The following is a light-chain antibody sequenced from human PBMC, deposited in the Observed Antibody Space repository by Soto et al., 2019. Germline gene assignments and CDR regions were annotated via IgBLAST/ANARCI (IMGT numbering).Light chain of an antibody. V-gene: IGKV3-20*01. CDR1: QSLSSSY. CDR3: QQYGSSPEIT. Sequence: VLTQSPATLSVSPGERATLSCRASQSLSSSYLAWYQQKPGQAPRLLIYGAYSRATGIPDRFSGSGSGTDLTLTISRLEPEDFAVYYCQQYGSSPEITFGPGTKVDIK. J-gene: IGKJ3*01. CDR2: GAY.